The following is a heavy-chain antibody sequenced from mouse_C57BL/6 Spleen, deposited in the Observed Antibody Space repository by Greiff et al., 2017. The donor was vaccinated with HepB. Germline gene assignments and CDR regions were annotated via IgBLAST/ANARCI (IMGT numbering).Heavy chain of an antibody. Sequence: VQLVESGPELVKPGASVKISCKASGYAFSSSWMNWVKQRPGKGLEWIGRIYPGDGDTNYNGKFKGKATLTADKSSSTAYMQLSSLTSEDSAVYFCARSGYDYDDDYWGQGTTLTVSS. D-gene: IGHD2-4*01. CDR1: GYAFSSSW. CDR2: IYPGDGDT. CDR3: ARSGYDYDDDY. J-gene: IGHJ2*01. V-gene: IGHV1-82*01.